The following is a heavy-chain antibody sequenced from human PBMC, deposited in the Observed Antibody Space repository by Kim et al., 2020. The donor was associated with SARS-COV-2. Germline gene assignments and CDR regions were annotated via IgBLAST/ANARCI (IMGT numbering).Heavy chain of an antibody. CDR2: ISAYNGNT. CDR3: ARLITMVRGVSRYYYGMDV. Sequence: ASVKVSCKASGYTFTSYGISWVRQAPGQGLEWMGWISAYNGNTNYAQKLQGRVTMTTDTSTSTAYMELRSLRSDDTAVYYCARLITMVRGVSRYYYGMDVWGQGTTVTVSS. D-gene: IGHD3-10*01. V-gene: IGHV1-18*01. J-gene: IGHJ6*02. CDR1: GYTFTSYG.